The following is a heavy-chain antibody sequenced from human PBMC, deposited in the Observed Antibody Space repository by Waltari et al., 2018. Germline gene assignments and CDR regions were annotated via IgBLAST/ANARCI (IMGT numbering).Heavy chain of an antibody. D-gene: IGHD6-19*01. Sequence: QVQLVESGGGVVQPGRSLRLSCAASGFTFSSYTMHWVSQAPGKGLEWVAIISYDGSNKYNADSVKGRFTISRDNAKNSLYLQMNSLRAEDTAVYYCARLKIAVATHAFDIWGQGTMVTVSS. CDR3: ARLKIAVATHAFDI. V-gene: IGHV3-30*07. CDR1: GFTFSSYT. J-gene: IGHJ3*02. CDR2: ISYDGSNK.